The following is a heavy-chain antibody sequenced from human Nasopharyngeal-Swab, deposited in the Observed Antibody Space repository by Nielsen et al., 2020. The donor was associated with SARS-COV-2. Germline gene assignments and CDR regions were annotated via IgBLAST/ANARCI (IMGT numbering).Heavy chain of an antibody. V-gene: IGHV4-59*01. J-gene: IGHJ4*02. CDR1: GGSISSYY. D-gene: IGHD2-2*01. CDR3: AQGLGSAVAL. CDR2: IYYSGST. Sequence: SETLSLTCTVSGGSISSYYWSWIRQPPGKGLEWIGYIYYSGSTNYNPSLKSRVTISVDTSKNQFSLKLSSVTAADTAVYYCAQGLGSAVALWGQGTLVTVSS.